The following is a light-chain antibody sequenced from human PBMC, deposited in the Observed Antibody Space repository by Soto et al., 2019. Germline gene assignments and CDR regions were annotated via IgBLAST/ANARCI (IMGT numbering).Light chain of an antibody. CDR2: AAS. Sequence: EIVLTQSPGTLSLSPGERVTLSCRASQSVSSNNLAWYQQKPGQAPRLVIYAASSRATGIPARFSGSGSGTDFTLSISRLEPEDFAVYYCQQDDSPLYTFGQGTKLEI. CDR1: QSVSSNN. J-gene: IGKJ2*01. V-gene: IGKV3-20*01. CDR3: QQDDSPLYT.